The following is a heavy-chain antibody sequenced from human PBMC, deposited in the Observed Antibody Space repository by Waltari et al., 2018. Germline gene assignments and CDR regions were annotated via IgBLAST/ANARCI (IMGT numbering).Heavy chain of an antibody. Sequence: QVQLQESGPGLVKPSETLSLTCTVSGGSLSSYSWSWIRQPPGKGLEWIGYIYYSGSTNYNPSLKSRVTISVDTSKNQFSLKLSSVTAADTAVYYCARSSWYSSSWLDYWGQGTLVTVSS. CDR3: ARSSWYSSSWLDY. CDR2: IYYSGST. V-gene: IGHV4-59*01. CDR1: GGSLSSYS. J-gene: IGHJ4*02. D-gene: IGHD6-13*01.